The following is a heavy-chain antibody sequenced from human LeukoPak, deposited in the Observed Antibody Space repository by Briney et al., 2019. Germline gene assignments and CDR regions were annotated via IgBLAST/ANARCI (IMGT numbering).Heavy chain of an antibody. Sequence: SETLSLTCTVSGGSISSYYWSWIRQPPGKGLEWIGYNYYSGSTNYNPSLKSRVTISVDTSKNQFSLKLSSVTAADTAVNYCARGEWELPDYWGQGTLVTVSS. CDR2: NYYSGST. CDR1: GGSISSYY. CDR3: ARGEWELPDY. J-gene: IGHJ4*02. D-gene: IGHD1-26*01. V-gene: IGHV4-59*01.